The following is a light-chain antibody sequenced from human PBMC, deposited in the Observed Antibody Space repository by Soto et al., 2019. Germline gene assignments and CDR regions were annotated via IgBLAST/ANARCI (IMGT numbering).Light chain of an antibody. V-gene: IGKV1-33*01. J-gene: IGKJ4*01. CDR1: QDISNY. Sequence: DIQLTQSPSSLSASVGDRVTITCQASQDISNYLNWYQKKPGKAPRLLIYDASNLEAGVPSRFSGSGSGTDFTFTISSLRPEDIATYYCQQYHNLLLTFGGGTKLEIK. CDR2: DAS. CDR3: QQYHNLLLT.